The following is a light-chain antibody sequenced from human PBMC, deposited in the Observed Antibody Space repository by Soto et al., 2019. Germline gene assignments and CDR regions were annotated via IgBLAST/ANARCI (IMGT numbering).Light chain of an antibody. CDR3: QQYNSYSEA. J-gene: IGKJ1*01. V-gene: IGKV1-5*03. CDR2: KAS. Sequence: IQVTQSASTVSASVGDRVTITCRASQSISSWLAWYQQKPGKAPKLLIYKASNLKSGVPSRFSGSGSGTEFTLTISSLQPDDLGTYYCQQYNSYSEAFGQGTK. CDR1: QSISSW.